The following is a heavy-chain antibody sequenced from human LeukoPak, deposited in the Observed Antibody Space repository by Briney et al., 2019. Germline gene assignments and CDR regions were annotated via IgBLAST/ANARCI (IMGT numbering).Heavy chain of an antibody. Sequence: SETLSLTCTVSGYSISSGYYWGWIRQPPGQGLEWIGSIYHSGSTYHNPSLKSRVTISVDTSKNQFSLKLSSVTAADTAVYYCARDFGIWNYGNWFDRWGQGTLVTVSS. CDR2: IYHSGST. D-gene: IGHD1-7*01. V-gene: IGHV4-38-2*02. CDR3: ARDFGIWNYGNWFDR. J-gene: IGHJ5*02. CDR1: GYSISSGYY.